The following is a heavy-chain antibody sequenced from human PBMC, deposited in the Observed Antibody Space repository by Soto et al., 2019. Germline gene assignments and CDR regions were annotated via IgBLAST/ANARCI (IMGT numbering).Heavy chain of an antibody. CDR1: GGSFSGYY. Sequence: LETLSLTCAVYGGSFSGYYWSWIRQPPGKGLEWIGEINHSGSTNYNPSLKGRFTISRDNAKNSLYLQMNSLRAEDTAVYYCARDKLSRPFDYWGQGTLVTVSS. V-gene: IGHV4-34*01. D-gene: IGHD1-26*01. J-gene: IGHJ4*02. CDR2: INHSGST. CDR3: ARDKLSRPFDY.